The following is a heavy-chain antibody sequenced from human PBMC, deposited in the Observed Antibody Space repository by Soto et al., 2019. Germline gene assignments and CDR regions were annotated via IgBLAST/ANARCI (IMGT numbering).Heavy chain of an antibody. CDR2: SSAYNGNT. D-gene: IGHD4-17*01. Sequence: QVQLVQSGAEVKKPGASVKVSCKASGYTFTSYGISWVRQAPGQGREWMGWSSAYNGNTNYAQKLQGRVTMTTDTATSAAYRELRSRRADDAAVYYSAREPSPYGDYGDWFDPWGQGTLVTVSS. J-gene: IGHJ5*02. CDR3: AREPSPYGDYGDWFDP. CDR1: GYTFTSYG. V-gene: IGHV1-18*01.